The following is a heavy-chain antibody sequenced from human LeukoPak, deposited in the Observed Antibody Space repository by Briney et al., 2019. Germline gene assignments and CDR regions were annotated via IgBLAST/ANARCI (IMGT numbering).Heavy chain of an antibody. CDR1: GGTFSSYA. Sequence: SVKVSCKASGGTFSSYAINWVRQAPGQGFEWMGRIIPIFGIANYAQKFQGRVTITADTSTSTAYMELSSLRSEDTAVYYCARDRCGGDRYADDAFDIWGQGTMVTVSS. CDR2: IIPIFGIA. D-gene: IGHD2-21*02. CDR3: ARDRCGGDRYADDAFDI. J-gene: IGHJ3*02. V-gene: IGHV1-69*04.